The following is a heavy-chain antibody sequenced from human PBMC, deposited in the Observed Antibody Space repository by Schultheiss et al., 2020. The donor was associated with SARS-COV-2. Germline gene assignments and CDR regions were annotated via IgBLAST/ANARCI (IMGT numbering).Heavy chain of an antibody. CDR1: GGSFSGYY. D-gene: IGHD3/OR15-3a*01. Sequence: SETLSLTCAVYGGSFSGYYWSWIRQPPGKGLEWIGYIYYSGSTYYNPSLKSRVTISVDTSKNQFSLKLSSVTAADTAVYYCARVDIRVSPHYYYYMDVWGKGTTVTVSS. CDR2: IYYSGST. J-gene: IGHJ6*03. V-gene: IGHV4-34*09. CDR3: ARVDIRVSPHYYYYMDV.